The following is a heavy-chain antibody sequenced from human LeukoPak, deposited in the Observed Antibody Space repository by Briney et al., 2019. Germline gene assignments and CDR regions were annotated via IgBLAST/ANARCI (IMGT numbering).Heavy chain of an antibody. D-gene: IGHD2-2*01. V-gene: IGHV3-23*01. J-gene: IGHJ3*02. CDR3: AKDIVEVPPVGDAFDI. Sequence: GGSLRLSCVASGFAFRNHAMNWVRQAPGKGLEWVSVLSGSGHRRYYADSVKGRFTISRDNSKNTLYLQMSSLRAEDTAVYYCAKDIVEVPPVGDAFDIWGQGTMVTVSS. CDR2: LSGSGHRR. CDR1: GFAFRNHA.